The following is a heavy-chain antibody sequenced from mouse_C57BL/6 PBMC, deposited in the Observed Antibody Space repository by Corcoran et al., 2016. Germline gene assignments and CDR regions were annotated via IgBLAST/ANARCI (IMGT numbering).Heavy chain of an antibody. CDR1: GYTFTSYW. Sequence: QVQLQQPGTELVKPGASVKLSCKASGYTFTSYWMHWVKQRPGQGLEWIGNINPSNGGTNYNEKFKSKATLTVDKSSSTAYMQLSSLTSEDSAVYYCARSEPITTVPYEFAYWGQGTLVTVSA. J-gene: IGHJ3*01. V-gene: IGHV1-53*01. CDR3: ARSEPITTVPYEFAY. CDR2: INPSNGGT. D-gene: IGHD1-1*01.